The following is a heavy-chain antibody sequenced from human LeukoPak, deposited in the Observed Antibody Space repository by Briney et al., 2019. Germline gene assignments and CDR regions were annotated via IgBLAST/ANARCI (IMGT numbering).Heavy chain of an antibody. CDR3: ARDSQEFLMRGKFDP. V-gene: IGHV4-39*07. Sequence: PSETLSLTCTVSGDSISSRSYYWGWIRQPPGKGLEWIGSIYYTGSTYYNPSLKSRVTISLDTSKNQFSLKLSSVTAADTAVYHCARDSQEFLMRGKFDPWGQGTLVTVSS. D-gene: IGHD2-8*01. CDR1: GDSISSRSYY. J-gene: IGHJ5*02. CDR2: IYYTGST.